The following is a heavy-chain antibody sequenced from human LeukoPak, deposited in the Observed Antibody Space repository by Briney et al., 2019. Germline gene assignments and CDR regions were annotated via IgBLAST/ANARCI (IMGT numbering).Heavy chain of an antibody. J-gene: IGHJ6*02. CDR2: MNTNSGNT. Sequence: ASVKVSCKASGYTFTSYDINWVRQATGQGLEWMGWMNTNSGNTGYAQKFQGRVTMTRNTSISTAYMELSSLRSEDTAVYYCAGVTYYYYGMDVWGQGTTVTVSS. CDR1: GYTFTSYD. CDR3: AGVTYYYYGMDV. D-gene: IGHD2-8*01. V-gene: IGHV1-8*01.